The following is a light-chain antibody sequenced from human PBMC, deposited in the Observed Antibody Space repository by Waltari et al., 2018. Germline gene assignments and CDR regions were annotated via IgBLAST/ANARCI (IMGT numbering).Light chain of an antibody. V-gene: IGLV3-21*04. CDR2: YDH. J-gene: IGLJ3*02. Sequence: SYVLTQPPSVSVAPGETARITCGGDKLVYKGVNLFQQRPGQAPVLVISYDHDRPSGIPERFSGSKSGNTATLTIIRVEAGDAADYYCQVWDSSTDHSWVFGGGTRLTVL. CDR1: KLVYKG. CDR3: QVWDSSTDHSWV.